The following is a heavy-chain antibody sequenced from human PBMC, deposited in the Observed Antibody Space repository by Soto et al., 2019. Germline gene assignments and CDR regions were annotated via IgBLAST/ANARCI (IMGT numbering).Heavy chain of an antibody. CDR2: ISYDGSDK. J-gene: IGHJ4*02. CDR1: GFPFTSYG. V-gene: IGHV3-30*03. D-gene: IGHD3-10*01. Sequence: QVQLVESGGGVVQPGRSLRLSCAASGFPFTSYGMHWVREGPDKGLEWVAIISYDGSDKYYADSVKVRFTISRDNSKNTPSLQMNSPRPEDTARYYCVGGQYYFGYGGQGTLGIVCS. CDR3: VGGQYYFGY.